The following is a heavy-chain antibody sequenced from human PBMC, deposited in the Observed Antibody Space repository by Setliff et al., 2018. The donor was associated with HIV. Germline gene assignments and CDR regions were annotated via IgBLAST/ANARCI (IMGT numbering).Heavy chain of an antibody. CDR2: IYHSGST. D-gene: IGHD6-13*01. Sequence: PSETLSLTCAVPGYSISSGYYWGWIRQPPGKGLEWIGSIYHSGSTYYNPSLKSRVTISLDTSKNQFSLKLSSVTAAGTAVYYCARDIQAAGTGWFDPWGQGTLVTVSS. CDR1: GYSISSGYY. J-gene: IGHJ5*02. V-gene: IGHV4-38-2*02. CDR3: ARDIQAAGTGWFDP.